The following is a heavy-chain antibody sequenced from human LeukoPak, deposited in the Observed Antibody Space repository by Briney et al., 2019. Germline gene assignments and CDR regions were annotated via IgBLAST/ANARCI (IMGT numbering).Heavy chain of an antibody. CDR3: AEGGAYCSGGSCYLTAPTGA. D-gene: IGHD2-15*01. CDR2: ISGSGGST. CDR1: GFTFSSYA. V-gene: IGHV3-23*01. J-gene: IGHJ4*02. Sequence: PGGSLRLSCAASGFTFSSYAMSWVRQAPGKGLEWVSAISGSGGSTYYADSVKGRFTISRDNSKNTLYLQMNSLRAEDTAVYYCAEGGAYCSGGSCYLTAPTGARGQGTLVTVSS.